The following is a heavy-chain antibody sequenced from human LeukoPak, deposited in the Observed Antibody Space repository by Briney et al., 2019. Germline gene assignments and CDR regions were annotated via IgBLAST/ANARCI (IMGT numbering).Heavy chain of an antibody. CDR3: ASAYYNILTGYYVDY. D-gene: IGHD3-9*01. CDR1: GGSFSGYY. Sequence: PSETLSLTCAVYGGSFSGYYGSWIRQPPGKGLEWIGEINHSGSTNYNPSLKSRVTLSVDTSKKQFSLKLRSVTAADTAVYYCASAYYNILTGYYVDYWGQGTMVTVSS. CDR2: INHSGST. J-gene: IGHJ4*02. V-gene: IGHV4-34*01.